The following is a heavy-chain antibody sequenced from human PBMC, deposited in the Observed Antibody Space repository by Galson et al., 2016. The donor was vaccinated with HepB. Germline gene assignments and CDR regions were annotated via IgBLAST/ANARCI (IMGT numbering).Heavy chain of an antibody. V-gene: IGHV4-39*01. CDR2: IDYSGRA. CDR3: ARLPRDTVGVLATNYFDH. D-gene: IGHD2-15*01. CDR1: GGSVSSSGYY. Sequence: SETLSLTCTVSGGSVSSSGYYWGWVRQSPGKGLEWIGSIDYSGRAYYNASVTSRVTLSVDTSKNQFSLQLTSVTAADTTVYYCARLPRDTVGVLATNYFDHWGQGTLVTVSS. J-gene: IGHJ4*02.